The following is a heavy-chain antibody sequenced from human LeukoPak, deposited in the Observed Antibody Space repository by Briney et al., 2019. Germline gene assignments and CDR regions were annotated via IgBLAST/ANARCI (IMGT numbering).Heavy chain of an antibody. CDR1: GFTFSNYG. Sequence: GGSLRLSCAASGFTFSNYGMHWVRQAPGKGLEWVAIIWYDGSKKYYADSVKGRFSIYRDDSQNTLFLQMNSLRVEDTAVYYCAKYYYDSSGDLWGQGTLVTV. CDR2: IWYDGSKK. V-gene: IGHV3-33*06. CDR3: AKYYYDSSGDL. D-gene: IGHD3-22*01. J-gene: IGHJ5*02.